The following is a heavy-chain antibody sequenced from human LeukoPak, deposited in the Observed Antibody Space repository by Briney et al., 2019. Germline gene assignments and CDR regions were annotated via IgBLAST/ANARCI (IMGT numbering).Heavy chain of an antibody. CDR3: ARVDDLDAFDI. V-gene: IGHV3-30*04. Sequence: GGSLRLSCAASGFTFSSYALHWVRQAPGKGLEWVTVISDDGSNKYYADSVKGRFTISRDNSKNTPYLQMNRLRPEDTAVYYCARVDDLDAFDIWGQGTMVTVSS. D-gene: IGHD2-2*03. CDR1: GFTFSSYA. J-gene: IGHJ3*02. CDR2: ISDDGSNK.